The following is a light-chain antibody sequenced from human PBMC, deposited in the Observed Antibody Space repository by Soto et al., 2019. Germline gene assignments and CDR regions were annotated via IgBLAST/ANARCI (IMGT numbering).Light chain of an antibody. V-gene: IGKV3-20*01. J-gene: IGKJ1*01. CDR1: QSVSSNY. CDR3: QWYGMSPPSWT. Sequence: ETVLTQSPGTLSLSPGERATLSCRASQSVSSNYLAWYQQTPGQAPRLLIYGASNRATGIPDRCTGSGSGTDFTLTISILEPEDFAVYYCQWYGMSPPSWTFGQGTKVEIK. CDR2: GAS.